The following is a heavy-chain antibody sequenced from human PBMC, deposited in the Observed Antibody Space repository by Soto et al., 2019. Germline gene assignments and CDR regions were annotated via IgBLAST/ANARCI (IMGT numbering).Heavy chain of an antibody. CDR2: IYYSGST. CDR1: NGSLSSNY. CDR3: ARSFMVPVDFFDY. Sequence: PSETLSLTCTVSNGSLSSNYWSWIRQSPGKGLEWIGNIYYSGSTNYDPSLKSRVTMSVDTSKNQFTLKLSSVTAADTGFYFCARSFMVPVDFFDYWGNGTRITISS. V-gene: IGHV4-59*01. J-gene: IGHJ4*01. D-gene: IGHD3-10*01.